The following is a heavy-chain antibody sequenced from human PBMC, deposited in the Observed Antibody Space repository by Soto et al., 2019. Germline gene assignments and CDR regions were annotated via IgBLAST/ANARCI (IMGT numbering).Heavy chain of an antibody. CDR2: ISGSGGST. Sequence: GGSLRLSCAASGFTFSSYAMSWVRQAPGKGLEWVSAISGSGGSTYYADSVKGRFTISRDNAKNTLYLQMNSLRAEDTALYYCAKDMGLAAAGSSFDDWGQGTLVTVSS. J-gene: IGHJ4*02. CDR1: GFTFSSYA. CDR3: AKDMGLAAAGSSFDD. D-gene: IGHD6-13*01. V-gene: IGHV3-23*01.